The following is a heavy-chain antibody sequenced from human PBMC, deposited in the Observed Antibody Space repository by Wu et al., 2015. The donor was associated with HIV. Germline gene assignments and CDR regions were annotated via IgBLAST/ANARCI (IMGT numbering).Heavy chain of an antibody. J-gene: IGHJ4*02. V-gene: IGHV1-69*13. CDR2: IIPIFGTA. D-gene: IGHD2-2*01. Sequence: QVQLVQSGAEVKKPGSSVKVSCKASGGTFSSYAISWVRQAPGQWLEWMGRIIPIFGTANYAQKFQGRVTITADESTSTAYMELSSLRSEDTAVYYCARDLECSSTSCPMGGDYWGQGTLVTVSS. CDR3: ARDLECSSTSCPMGGDY. CDR1: GGTFSSYA.